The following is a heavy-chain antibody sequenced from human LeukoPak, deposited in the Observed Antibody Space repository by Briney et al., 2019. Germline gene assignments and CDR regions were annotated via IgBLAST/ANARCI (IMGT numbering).Heavy chain of an antibody. Sequence: GGSLRLSCAASGFTFSSYEMNWVRQAPGKGLEWVSYISSSGSTIYYADSVKGRFTISRDNAKNSLYLQMNSLRAEDTAVYYCAREYSGYDYGYFDYWGQGTLVTVSS. CDR2: ISSSGSTI. CDR3: AREYSGYDYGYFDY. D-gene: IGHD5-12*01. V-gene: IGHV3-48*03. CDR1: GFTFSSYE. J-gene: IGHJ4*02.